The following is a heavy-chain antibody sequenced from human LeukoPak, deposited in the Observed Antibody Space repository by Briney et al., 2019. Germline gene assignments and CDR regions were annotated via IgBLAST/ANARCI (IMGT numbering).Heavy chain of an antibody. CDR2: FDPEDGET. J-gene: IGHJ6*03. V-gene: IGHV1-24*01. CDR1: GYTLTELS. Sequence: ASVKVSCKVSGYTLTELSMHWVRQAPGKGLEWMGGFDPEDGETIYAQKFQGRVTMTEDTSTDTAYMELSSLRSEDTAVYYCATPSPRRPNYYYYYMDVWGKGTTVTVSS. CDR3: ATPSPRRPNYYYYYMDV.